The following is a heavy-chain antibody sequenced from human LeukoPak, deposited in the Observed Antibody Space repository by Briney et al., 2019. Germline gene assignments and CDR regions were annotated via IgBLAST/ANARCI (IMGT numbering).Heavy chain of an antibody. Sequence: PSETLSLTCTVSGGSISSYYWSWIRQPPGKGLEWIGYIYYSGSTNYNPSLKGRVTISVDTSKNQFSLKLSSVTAADTAVYYCARAYCSGGSCYSGFDYWGQGTLVTVSS. V-gene: IGHV4-59*12. J-gene: IGHJ4*02. D-gene: IGHD2-15*01. CDR3: ARAYCSGGSCYSGFDY. CDR1: GGSISSYY. CDR2: IYYSGST.